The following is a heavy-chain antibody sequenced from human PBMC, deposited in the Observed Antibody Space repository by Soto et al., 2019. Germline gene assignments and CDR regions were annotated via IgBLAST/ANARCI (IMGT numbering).Heavy chain of an antibody. CDR1: GGSISSDKYY. Sequence: PSETLSLTCTVSGGSISSDKYYWSWIRQSPGKGLEWIGNIHYGGTTYYTPSLKTRLSISVDTSTNQFSLKLTSVTAADTAVYFCASEDKHLKLRGWFGLWGQGTLVTVSS. D-gene: IGHD1-1*01. CDR2: IHYGGTT. CDR3: ASEDKHLKLRGWFGL. J-gene: IGHJ5*02. V-gene: IGHV4-30-4*01.